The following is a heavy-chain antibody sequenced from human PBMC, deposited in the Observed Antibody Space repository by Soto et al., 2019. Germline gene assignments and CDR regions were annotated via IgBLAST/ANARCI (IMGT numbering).Heavy chain of an antibody. V-gene: IGHV5-51*01. CDR2: IYPGDSDT. CDR3: ARHSSIAVAANPYYYYGMDV. J-gene: IGHJ6*02. CDR1: GYSFTSYW. D-gene: IGHD6-19*01. Sequence: GESLKISCKGSGYSFTSYWIGWVRQMPGKGLEWMGIIYPGDSDTRYSPSFQGQVTISADKSISTAYLQWSSLKASATAMYYCARHSSIAVAANPYYYYGMDVWGQGTTVTV.